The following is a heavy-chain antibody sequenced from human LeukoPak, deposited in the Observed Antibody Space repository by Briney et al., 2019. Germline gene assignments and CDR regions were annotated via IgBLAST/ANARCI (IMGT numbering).Heavy chain of an antibody. CDR3: AGGRGASYYDY. CDR1: AFTFSSYW. V-gene: IGHV3-74*01. Sequence: GGSLRLSCAASAFTFSSYWMHWVRQAPGKGLVWVSRIKSDGSITTYADSVKGRFTISRDNAKNTLYLQMSSLRAEVTALYYCAGGRGASYYDYWGQGTLVTVSS. J-gene: IGHJ4*02. D-gene: IGHD4/OR15-4a*01. CDR2: IKSDGSIT.